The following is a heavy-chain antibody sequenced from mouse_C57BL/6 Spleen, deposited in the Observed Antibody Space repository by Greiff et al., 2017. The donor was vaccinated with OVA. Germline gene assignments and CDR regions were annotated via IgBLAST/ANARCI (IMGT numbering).Heavy chain of an antibody. Sequence: EVQLKESGPVLVKPGASVKMSCKASGYTFTDYYMNWVKQSHGKSLEWIGVINPYNGGTSYNQKFKGKATLTVDKSSSTAYMELNSLTSEDSAVYYCARGYYYGSSYGYFDVWGTGTTVTVSS. CDR3: ARGYYYGSSYGYFDV. CDR1: GYTFTDYY. J-gene: IGHJ1*03. V-gene: IGHV1-19*01. CDR2: INPYNGGT. D-gene: IGHD1-1*01.